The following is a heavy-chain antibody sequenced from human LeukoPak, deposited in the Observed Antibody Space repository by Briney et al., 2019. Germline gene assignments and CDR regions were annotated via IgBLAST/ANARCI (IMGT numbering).Heavy chain of an antibody. J-gene: IGHJ5*02. CDR2: IYYSGST. Sequence: SETLSLTCTVSGGSISSYYWSWIRQPPGKGLEWIGYIYYSGSTNYNPSLESRVTISVDTSKNQFSLKLSSVTAADTAVYYCARQQGYCSGGSCPDYNWFDPWGQGTLVTVSS. CDR3: ARQQGYCSGGSCPDYNWFDP. D-gene: IGHD2-15*01. CDR1: GGSISSYY. V-gene: IGHV4-59*01.